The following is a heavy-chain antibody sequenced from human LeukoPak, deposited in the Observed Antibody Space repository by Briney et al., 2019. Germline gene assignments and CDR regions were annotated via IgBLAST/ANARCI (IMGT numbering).Heavy chain of an antibody. J-gene: IGHJ4*02. V-gene: IGHV3-53*01. CDR3: ARGVNPVDY. Sequence: GGSLRLSRAASGFTVSSNYMSWVRQAPGKGLEWVSVIYSGGSTYYADSVKGRFTISRDNSKNTLYLQMNSLRAEDTAMYYCARGVNPVDYWGQGTLVTVSS. D-gene: IGHD1-14*01. CDR2: IYSGGST. CDR1: GFTVSSNY.